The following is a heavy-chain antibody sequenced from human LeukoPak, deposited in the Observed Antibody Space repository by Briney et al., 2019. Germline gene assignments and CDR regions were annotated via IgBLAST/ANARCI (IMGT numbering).Heavy chain of an antibody. D-gene: IGHD4-17*01. CDR3: VRVNDYGDRNLYYFGY. Sequence: PGGSLRLSCAVSGFSVTNNYMSWVRQAPGKGLEWVSVFYVGGATYYADSVKGRFTLSRDNSKNTLYLQTSSLRGEDTAVYYCVRVNDYGDRNLYYFGYWGQGTLVTVSS. CDR2: FYVGGAT. CDR1: GFSVTNNY. J-gene: IGHJ4*02. V-gene: IGHV3-66*01.